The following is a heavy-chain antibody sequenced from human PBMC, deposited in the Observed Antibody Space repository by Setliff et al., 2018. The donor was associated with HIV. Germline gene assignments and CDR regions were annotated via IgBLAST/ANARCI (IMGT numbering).Heavy chain of an antibody. CDR1: GGSLGTYS. CDR2: ISHAGAA. Sequence: SETLSLTCGVRGGSLGTYSWIWMCQSPGKGLEWIGDISHAGAAHYIPSLVSRVSMSIDMSRNQFSLRLRSLIVADTAVYFCARGRVIAADGLPQIFYHYIVDVWGQGTTVTVSS. D-gene: IGHD3-16*02. J-gene: IGHJ6*02. V-gene: IGHV4-34*01. CDR3: ARGRVIAADGLPQIFYHYIVDV.